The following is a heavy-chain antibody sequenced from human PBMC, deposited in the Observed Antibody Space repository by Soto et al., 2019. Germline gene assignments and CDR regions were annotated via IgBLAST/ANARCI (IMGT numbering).Heavy chain of an antibody. J-gene: IGHJ4*02. D-gene: IGHD2-15*01. V-gene: IGHV3-30-3*01. CDR3: AREEFKYGRGHFDY. Sequence: QVQLVESGGGVVQPGGSLRLSCAASGFTFSASVMHWVRQAPGKGLEWMAIISYGGNNKYYADSVKGRFTISRDISESTLYLQMNSLRAEDTAVYYCAREEFKYGRGHFDYWGQGTLVSVSS. CDR1: GFTFSASV. CDR2: ISYGGNNK.